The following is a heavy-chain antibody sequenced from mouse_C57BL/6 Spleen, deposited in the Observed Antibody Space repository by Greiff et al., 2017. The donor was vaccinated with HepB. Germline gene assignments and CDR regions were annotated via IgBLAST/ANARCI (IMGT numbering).Heavy chain of an antibody. CDR2: IDPETGGT. Sequence: QVQLQQSGAELVRPGASVTLSCKASGYTFTDYEMHWVKQTPVHGLEWIGAIDPETGGTAYNQKFKGKAILTADKSSSTAYMELRSLTSEDSAVYYCTRWRSTMVSFDYWGQGTTLTGSS. V-gene: IGHV1-15*01. CDR1: GYTFTDYE. CDR3: TRWRSTMVSFDY. J-gene: IGHJ2*01. D-gene: IGHD2-2*01.